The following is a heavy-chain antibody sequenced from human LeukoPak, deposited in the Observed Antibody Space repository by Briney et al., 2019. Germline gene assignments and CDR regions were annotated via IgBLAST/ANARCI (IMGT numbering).Heavy chain of an antibody. J-gene: IGHJ4*02. D-gene: IGHD2-15*01. CDR1: GFTFSSYA. CDR2: ISGSGGST. V-gene: IGHV3-23*01. Sequence: GGSLRLSCAASGFTFSSYAMSWVRQAPGKGLEWVSAISGSGGSTYYADSVKGRFTISRDSSKNTLYLQMNSLRAEDTAVYYCVTQRGYCSDGNCYFDNWGQGTLVTVSS. CDR3: VTQRGYCSDGNCYFDN.